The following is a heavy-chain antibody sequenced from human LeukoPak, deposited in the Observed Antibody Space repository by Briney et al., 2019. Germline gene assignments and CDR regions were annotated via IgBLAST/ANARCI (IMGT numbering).Heavy chain of an antibody. CDR3: ARDRGGYDYYFDY. D-gene: IGHD5-12*01. Sequence: PSETLSLTCTVSGGSISSYYWSWIRQPPGKGLEWIGYIYSSGSTNYNPSPKSRVIIPVDTSKNQFSLKLSSVTAADTAVYYCARDRGGYDYYFDYWGQGTLVTVSS. CDR1: GGSISSYY. J-gene: IGHJ4*02. V-gene: IGHV4-59*01. CDR2: IYSSGST.